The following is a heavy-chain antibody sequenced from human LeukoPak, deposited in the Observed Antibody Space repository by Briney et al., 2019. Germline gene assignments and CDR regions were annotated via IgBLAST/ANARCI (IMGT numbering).Heavy chain of an antibody. V-gene: IGHV3-73*01. Sequence: PGGSLRLSCVVSGFTFSGSAVHWVRQASGKGLEWVGRIRSKANNYATAYAASVKGRFTISRDDSKNTAYLQMNSLKTEVTAVYYCTGDNFDSSVKFDYWGQGTLVTVSS. CDR2: IRSKANNYAT. J-gene: IGHJ4*02. CDR1: GFTFSGSA. CDR3: TGDNFDSSVKFDY. D-gene: IGHD3-22*01.